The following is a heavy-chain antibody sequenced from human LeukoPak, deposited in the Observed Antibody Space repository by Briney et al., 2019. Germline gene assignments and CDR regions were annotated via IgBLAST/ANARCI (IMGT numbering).Heavy chain of an antibody. J-gene: IGHJ4*02. Sequence: SETLSLTCTVSGGSINSHYWGWIRQPPGKGLEWIGSIYYSGSTYYNASLKRRVTISVDTSKNQFSLKLSSVTAADTAVYYCAGQNLPGAVAVFRLVRGGRPLTDYWGQGTLVTVSS. CDR1: GGSINSHY. CDR3: AGQNLPGAVAVFRLVRGGRPLTDY. V-gene: IGHV4-39*01. CDR2: IYYSGST. D-gene: IGHD6-19*01.